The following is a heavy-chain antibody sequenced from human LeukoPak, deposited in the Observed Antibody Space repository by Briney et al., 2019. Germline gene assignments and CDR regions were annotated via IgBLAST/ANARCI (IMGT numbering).Heavy chain of an antibody. CDR1: GFTFSSYA. Sequence: GGSLRLTCAASGFTFSSYAMGWVRQAPGKGLEWVAGITYNGGSTYYADSVKGRFTMSRDNSKNTVYMQMNSLRAEDTAVYYCAKSGTRVPNCDYWGQGTLVTVSS. CDR3: AKSGTRVPNCDY. J-gene: IGHJ4*02. D-gene: IGHD1-1*01. V-gene: IGHV3-23*01. CDR2: ITYNGGST.